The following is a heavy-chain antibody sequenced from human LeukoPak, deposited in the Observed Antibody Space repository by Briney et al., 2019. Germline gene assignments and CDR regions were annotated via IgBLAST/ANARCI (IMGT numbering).Heavy chain of an antibody. CDR1: GFTFSNYA. J-gene: IGHJ6*03. V-gene: IGHV3-23*01. D-gene: IGHD6-6*01. Sequence: PGGSLRLSCTTSGFTFSNYAFSWVRQAPGEGLDWVSAITTGTIAYYGDSVKGRFTISRDNSKNTLYLQMNSLRAEDTAVYYCAKDSRQLVVYYYYMDVWGKGTTVTVSS. CDR3: AKDSRQLVVYYYYMDV. CDR2: ITTGTIA.